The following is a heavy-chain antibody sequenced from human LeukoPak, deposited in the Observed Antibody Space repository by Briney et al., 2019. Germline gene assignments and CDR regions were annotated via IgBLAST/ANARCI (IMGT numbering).Heavy chain of an antibody. V-gene: IGHV4-39*07. J-gene: IGHJ4*02. CDR3: ATETITMIRGEPFHY. CDR2: IFYTGTT. D-gene: IGHD3-10*01. CDR1: GGSISSSSYY. Sequence: NPSETLSLTCTVSGGSISSSSYYWGWIRQPPGKGLEWIGSIFYTGTTHSNPSLESRVTISVDTSKNQFSLMLNSVTAADTAFYYCATETITMIRGEPFHYWGPGTLVTVSS.